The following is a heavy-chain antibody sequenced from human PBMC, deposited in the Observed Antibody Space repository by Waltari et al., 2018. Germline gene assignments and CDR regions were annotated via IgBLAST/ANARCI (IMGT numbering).Heavy chain of an antibody. CDR1: SGSFSGYY. V-gene: IGHV4-34*01. J-gene: IGHJ4*02. CDR2: INHSGST. CDR3: ASLLGSRKGELSRYYFDY. D-gene: IGHD3-16*02. Sequence: QVQLQQWGAGLLKPSETLSLTCAVYSGSFSGYYWSWIRQPPGKGLEWIGEINHSGSTNYNPSVKGRVTISVDTSKNQFSLKLSSVTAADTAVYYCASLLGSRKGELSRYYFDYWGQGTLVTVSS.